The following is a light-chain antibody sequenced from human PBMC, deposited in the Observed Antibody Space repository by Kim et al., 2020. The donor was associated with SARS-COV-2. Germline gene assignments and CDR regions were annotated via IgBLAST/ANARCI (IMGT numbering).Light chain of an antibody. J-gene: IGKJ4*01. CDR3: QQYDNFSFT. CDR1: QDISNY. Sequence: DIQMTQSPSSLSASVGDRVTITCQASQDISNYLNWYQQKPGKAPKLLIYDASYLQTGVPSRFSGRGSGTYFTFTISSLQPEDIATYYCQQYDNFSFTFGGGTKVDIK. V-gene: IGKV1-33*01. CDR2: DAS.